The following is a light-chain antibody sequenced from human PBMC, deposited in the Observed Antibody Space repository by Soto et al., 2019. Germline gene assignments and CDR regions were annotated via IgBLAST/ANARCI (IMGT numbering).Light chain of an antibody. V-gene: IGKV1-39*01. CDR1: QGISTD. J-gene: IGKJ1*01. CDR2: TTS. Sequence: DVQMTQSPSSLSASVRDRVTITCRASQGISTDLNWYQQKPGKAPKLLIYTTSSLQSGVPSRFSGSGSETDFTLTISSLQPEDFATYSCQQSYNTTWTFGQGTKVEIK. CDR3: QQSYNTTWT.